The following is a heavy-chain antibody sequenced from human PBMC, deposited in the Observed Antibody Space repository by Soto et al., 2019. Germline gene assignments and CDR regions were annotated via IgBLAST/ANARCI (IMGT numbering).Heavy chain of an antibody. D-gene: IGHD6-13*01. V-gene: IGHV1-8*01. CDR2: MNPNSGNT. CDR1: GYTFTSYD. J-gene: IGHJ6*02. CDR3: ARRGYSSSWYYYYYYGMDV. Sequence: QVQLVQSGAEVKKPGASVKVSCKASGYTFTSYDINWVRQATGQGLEWMGWMNPNSGNTGYAQKFQGRVTMTRNTSTSTAYMELSSLRSEDTAVYYCARRGYSSSWYYYYYYGMDVWGQWTTVTVSS.